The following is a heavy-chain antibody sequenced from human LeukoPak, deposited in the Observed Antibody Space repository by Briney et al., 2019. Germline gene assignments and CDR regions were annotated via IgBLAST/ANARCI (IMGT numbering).Heavy chain of an antibody. CDR2: ISWNSGSI. D-gene: IGHD3-22*01. CDR1: GFTFSDAW. Sequence: GGSLRLSCEASGFTFSDAWMSWVRQAPGKGLEWVSGISWNSGSIGYADSVKGRFTISRDNAKNSLYLQMNSLRAEDTALYYCAKDIDSSGYQNWFDPWGQGTLVTVSS. CDR3: AKDIDSSGYQNWFDP. J-gene: IGHJ5*02. V-gene: IGHV3-9*01.